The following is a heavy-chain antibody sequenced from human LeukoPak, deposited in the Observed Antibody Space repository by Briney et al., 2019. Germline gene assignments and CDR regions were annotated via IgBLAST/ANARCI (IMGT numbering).Heavy chain of an antibody. D-gene: IGHD3-9*01. CDR3: ARGGRRYFDYFDY. Sequence: ASVKVSCKASGYTLTSYAMHWVRQAPGQRLEWMGWINAGNGNTKYSQKFQGRVTITRDTSASTAYMELSSLRSEDTAVYYCARGGRRYFDYFDYWGQGTLVTVPS. CDR1: GYTLTSYA. CDR2: INAGNGNT. V-gene: IGHV1-3*01. J-gene: IGHJ4*02.